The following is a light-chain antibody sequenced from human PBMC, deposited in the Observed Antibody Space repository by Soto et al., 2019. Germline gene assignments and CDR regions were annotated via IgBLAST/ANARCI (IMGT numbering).Light chain of an antibody. CDR3: EQYGSSPPSIT. J-gene: IGKJ5*01. CDR1: QSVSRSN. Sequence: EIVFTQSPYTLSLSPGERATVSCRASQSVSRSNLAWYQHKPGQAPRLLIYGTSNRATGIPDRFTGSGSGTDLTLTISSLEPEDFAVYYCEQYGSSPPSITFGQGTRLEIK. CDR2: GTS. V-gene: IGKV3-20*01.